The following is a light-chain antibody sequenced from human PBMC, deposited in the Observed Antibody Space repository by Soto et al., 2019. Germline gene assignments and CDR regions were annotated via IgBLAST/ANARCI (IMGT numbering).Light chain of an antibody. CDR2: WAS. Sequence: DIVMTQSPDSLAVSLGERATINCKSSQSVLYSSNNKNYLAWYQQKPGQPPKLLIYWASTRESGVPDRFSGSGSETNFTLTIFSLQAQDVAVDYCQQYYSTPRTFGQGTKVEIK. CDR3: QQYYSTPRT. CDR1: QSVLYSSNNKNY. V-gene: IGKV4-1*01. J-gene: IGKJ1*01.